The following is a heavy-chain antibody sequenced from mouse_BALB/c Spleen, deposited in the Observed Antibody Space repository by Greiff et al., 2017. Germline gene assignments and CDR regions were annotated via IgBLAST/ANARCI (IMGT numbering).Heavy chain of an antibody. CDR1: GYTFTSYW. J-gene: IGHJ2*01. V-gene: IGHV1-7*01. Sequence: QVQLKQSGAELAKPGASVKMSCKASGYTFTSYWMHWVKQRPGQGLEWIGYINPSTGYTEYNQKFKDKATLTADKSSSTAYMQLSSLTSEDSAVYYCAIYYRYDYFDYWGQGTTLTVSS. CDR2: INPSTGYT. CDR3: AIYYRYDYFDY. D-gene: IGHD2-14*01.